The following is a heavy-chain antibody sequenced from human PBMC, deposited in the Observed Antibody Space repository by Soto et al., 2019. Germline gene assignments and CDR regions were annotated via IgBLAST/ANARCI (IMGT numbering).Heavy chain of an antibody. V-gene: IGHV3-30-3*01. CDR1: GFTFSDYA. Sequence: QVQLVESGGGVVQPGRSLRLSCAASGFTFSDYAVHWVRQAPGKGLEWVAVISDDGSNKYSADSVKGRFTISRDNSRNKLYLQMNSLRAEDTAVYYCARDLLNWNDAIDYWGQGTLVTVSS. D-gene: IGHD1-1*01. CDR3: ARDLLNWNDAIDY. J-gene: IGHJ4*02. CDR2: ISDDGSNK.